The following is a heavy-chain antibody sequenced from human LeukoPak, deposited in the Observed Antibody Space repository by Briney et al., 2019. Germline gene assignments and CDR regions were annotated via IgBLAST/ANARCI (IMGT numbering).Heavy chain of an antibody. CDR1: GFTFSSYA. J-gene: IGHJ4*02. Sequence: GGSLRLSCAASGFTFSSYAMSWVRQAPGKGLEWVSGISGSAGSTYYADSVKGRFTISRDNSKNTVYLQMNSLRAEDTAVYYCARGQPGVAAAGNLDYWGQGTLVTVSS. CDR3: ARGQPGVAAAGNLDY. CDR2: ISGSAGST. V-gene: IGHV3-23*01. D-gene: IGHD6-13*01.